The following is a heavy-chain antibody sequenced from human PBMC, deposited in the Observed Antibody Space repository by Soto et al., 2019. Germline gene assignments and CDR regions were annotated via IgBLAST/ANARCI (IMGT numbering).Heavy chain of an antibody. D-gene: IGHD3-9*01. V-gene: IGHV1-69*01. J-gene: IGHJ4*02. CDR3: ARARLIGYYDLLTGYYICDY. CDR1: GGTFSSYA. Sequence: QVQLVQSGAEVKKPGSSVKVSCKASGGTFSSYAISWVRQAPGQGLEWMGGIIPIFGTANYARKFQGRVAITADESTSTAYMELSSLRAADTAVYYCARARLIGYYDLLTGYYICDYWGQGTLVTVSS. CDR2: IIPIFGTA.